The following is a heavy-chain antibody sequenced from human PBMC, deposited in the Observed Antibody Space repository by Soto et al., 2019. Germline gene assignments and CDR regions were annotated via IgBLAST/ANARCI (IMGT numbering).Heavy chain of an antibody. CDR2: FDPKEDET. V-gene: IGHV1-24*01. J-gene: IGHJ4*02. CDR3: ATRGRSGSYYWPHNY. D-gene: IGHD1-26*01. CDR1: GYTFTKLS. Sequence: QVQLVQSGAEVKKPGASVKVSCKVSGYTFTKLSMHWVRQAPGKGLEWMGGFDPKEDETIYAQNFQGRVTMTEDTSTDTAYMELISLRSEDTAVYYCATRGRSGSYYWPHNYWGQGTLLPVSS.